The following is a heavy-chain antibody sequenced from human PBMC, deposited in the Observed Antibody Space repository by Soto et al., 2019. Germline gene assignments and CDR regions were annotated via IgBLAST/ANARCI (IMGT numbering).Heavy chain of an antibody. J-gene: IGHJ4*02. V-gene: IGHV4-31*03. CDR2: IYYTGNT. CDR3: ARVVSTHFEY. Sequence: QVRLQESGPGLVRPSQILSLTCTVSGGSVSSGGYYWSWIRQHPGKGLEWIGSIYYTGNTYYSPSLNSRVTISVDTSKNQFPLTLSAVAAADTAVYYCARVVSTHFEYWGQGLLVTVSS. D-gene: IGHD6-13*01. CDR1: GGSVSSGGYY.